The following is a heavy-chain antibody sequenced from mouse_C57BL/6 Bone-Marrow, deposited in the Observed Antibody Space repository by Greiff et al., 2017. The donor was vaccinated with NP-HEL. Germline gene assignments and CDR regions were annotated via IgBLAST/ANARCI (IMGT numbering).Heavy chain of an antibody. CDR1: GYTFPRYW. CDR2: IDPSDSYT. J-gene: IGHJ3*01. Sequence: VQLQQPGAELVRPGTSVKLSCKASGYTFPRYWMHWVKQRPGQGLEWLGVIDPSDSYTNYNQKFKGKATFTVDTSSSTAYMQLSSLTSEDSAVYYCARGFPAWFAYWGQGTLVTVSA. CDR3: ARGFPAWFAY. V-gene: IGHV1-59*01.